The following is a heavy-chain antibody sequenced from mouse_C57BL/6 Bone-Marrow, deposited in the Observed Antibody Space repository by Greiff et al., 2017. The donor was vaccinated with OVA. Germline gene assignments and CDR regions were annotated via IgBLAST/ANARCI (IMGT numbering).Heavy chain of an antibody. Sequence: QVQLQQPGAELVRPGSSVKLSCKASGYTFTSYWMHWVKQRPIQGLEWIGNIDPSDSETHYNQKFKDKATLTVDKSSSTAYMQLSSLTSEDSAVYDCALSNYLYYAMDYWGQGTSVTVSS. V-gene: IGHV1-52*01. CDR1: GYTFTSYW. D-gene: IGHD2-5*01. CDR3: ALSNYLYYAMDY. J-gene: IGHJ4*01. CDR2: IDPSDSET.